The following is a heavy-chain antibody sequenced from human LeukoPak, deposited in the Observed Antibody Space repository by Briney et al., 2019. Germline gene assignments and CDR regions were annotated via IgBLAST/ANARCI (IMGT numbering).Heavy chain of an antibody. CDR1: GYTFTSYY. J-gene: IGHJ5*02. Sequence: ASVKVSCKASGYTFTSYYMHWARQAPGQGLEWMGIINPSGGSTSYAQKFQGRVTMTRDTSTSTVYMELSSLRSEDTAVYYCARGTGVRGVFADAWFDPWGQGTLVTVSS. V-gene: IGHV1-46*01. CDR3: ARGTGVRGVFADAWFDP. D-gene: IGHD3-10*01. CDR2: INPSGGST.